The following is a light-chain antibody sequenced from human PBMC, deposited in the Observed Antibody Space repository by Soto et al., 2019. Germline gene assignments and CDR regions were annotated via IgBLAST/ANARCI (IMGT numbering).Light chain of an antibody. CDR1: QSVSNY. J-gene: IGKJ4*01. V-gene: IGKV3-11*01. Sequence: EIVLTQSPATLSLSPGERATLSFRATQSVSNYLAWYQQKPGQAPRLLIYDASNRATGIPARFSGSGSGTDFTLTISSLEPEDFAVYYCQQRSNWPPLTFGGGTKVEIK. CDR2: DAS. CDR3: QQRSNWPPLT.